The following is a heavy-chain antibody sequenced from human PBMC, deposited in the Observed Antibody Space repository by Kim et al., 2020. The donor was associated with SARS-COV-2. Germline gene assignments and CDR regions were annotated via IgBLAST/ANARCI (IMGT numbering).Heavy chain of an antibody. D-gene: IGHD3-16*01. CDR2: ISSNGGST. V-gene: IGHV3-64*02. J-gene: IGHJ4*02. CDR3: ARDLHWGYFEY. CDR1: GFTFSSYA. Sequence: GGSLRLSCAASGFTFSSYAMHWVRQAPGKGLECVSTISSNGGSTYYADSVKGRFTISRDNSKNTLYLQMGNLRAEDMAVYDCARDLHWGYFEYWGQGTLVTVSS.